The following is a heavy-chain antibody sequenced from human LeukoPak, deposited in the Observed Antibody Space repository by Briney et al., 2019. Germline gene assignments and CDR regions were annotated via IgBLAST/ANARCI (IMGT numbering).Heavy chain of an antibody. CDR2: IYYSGST. V-gene: IGHV4-59*08. D-gene: IGHD5-24*01. J-gene: IGHJ4*02. CDR1: GGSISSYY. Sequence: SETLSLTCTVSGGSISSYYWSWIRQPPGKGLEWMGYIYYSGSTNYNPSLKSRVTISVDTSKNQFSLKLSSVTAADTAVYYCARRQGMATSYFDSWGQGTLVTVSS. CDR3: ARRQGMATSYFDS.